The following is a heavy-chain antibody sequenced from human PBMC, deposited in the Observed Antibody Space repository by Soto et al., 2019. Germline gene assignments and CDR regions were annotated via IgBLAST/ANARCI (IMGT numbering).Heavy chain of an antibody. D-gene: IGHD2-2*02. Sequence: PGGSLRLSCAASGFTFSSYWMHWVRQAPGKGLVWVSRINSDGSSTSYADSVKGRFTISRDNAKNTLYLQMNSLRAEDTAVYYCAREYTAWPLAYGLDVWGQGTTVTVSS. CDR2: INSDGSST. V-gene: IGHV3-74*01. CDR1: GFTFSSYW. CDR3: AREYTAWPLAYGLDV. J-gene: IGHJ6*02.